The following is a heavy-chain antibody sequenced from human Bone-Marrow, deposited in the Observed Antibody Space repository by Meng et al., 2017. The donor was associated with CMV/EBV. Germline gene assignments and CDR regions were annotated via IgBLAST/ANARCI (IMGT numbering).Heavy chain of an antibody. V-gene: IGHV1-69*10. Sequence: SVKVSCKASGGTFSSYAISGVRQAPGQGLEWMGGIIPILGIANYAQKFQGRVTITADKSTSTAYMELSSLRSEDTAVYYCAREGAIVVVPAAKYYYYGMYVWGQGTTVTVSS. J-gene: IGHJ6*02. CDR2: IIPILGIA. CDR3: AREGAIVVVPAAKYYYYGMYV. CDR1: GGTFSSYA. D-gene: IGHD2-2*01.